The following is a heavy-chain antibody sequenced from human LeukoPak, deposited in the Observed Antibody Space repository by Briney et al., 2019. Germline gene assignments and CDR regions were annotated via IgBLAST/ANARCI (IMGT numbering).Heavy chain of an antibody. V-gene: IGHV4-34*01. D-gene: IGHD6-19*01. CDR2: INHSGST. J-gene: IGHJ6*02. CDR1: GGSFSGYY. CDR3: ARGTDSSGWYDYYYYGMDV. Sequence: SETLSLTCAVYGGSFSGYYWSWIRQPPGKGLEWIGEINHSGSTNYNPSLKSRVTISVDTSKNQFSLQLSSVTAADTAVYYCARGTDSSGWYDYYYYGMDVRRQGTTATVCS.